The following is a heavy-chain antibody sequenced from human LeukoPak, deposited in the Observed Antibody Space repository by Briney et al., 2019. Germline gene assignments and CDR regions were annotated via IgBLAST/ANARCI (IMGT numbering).Heavy chain of an antibody. CDR2: IYYSGST. V-gene: IGHV4-39*01. J-gene: IGHJ3*02. Sequence: SETLSLTCTVSGGSISSSSYYWGWIRQPPGKGLEWIGSIYYSGSTYYNPSLKSRVTISVDTSKNQFSLKLSSVTAADTAVYYCARRRYNWNYEAFDIWGQGTMVTVSS. D-gene: IGHD1-7*01. CDR3: ARRRYNWNYEAFDI. CDR1: GGSISSSSYY.